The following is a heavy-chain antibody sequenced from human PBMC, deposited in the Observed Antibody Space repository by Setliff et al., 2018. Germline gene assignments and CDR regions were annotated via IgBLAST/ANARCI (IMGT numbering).Heavy chain of an antibody. CDR3: ARRDGPIIYREFFDY. V-gene: IGHV4-38-2*01. D-gene: IGHD3-10*01. Sequence: SETLSLTCAVSGFSITNGYYWGWIRQSPGKQLEWIGNIFQSGITFYNPSLKSRVTISLDPSQNQFSLKLRSVTAADTAVYFCARRDGPIIYREFFDYWGQGALVTVSS. J-gene: IGHJ4*02. CDR2: IFQSGIT. CDR1: GFSITNGYY.